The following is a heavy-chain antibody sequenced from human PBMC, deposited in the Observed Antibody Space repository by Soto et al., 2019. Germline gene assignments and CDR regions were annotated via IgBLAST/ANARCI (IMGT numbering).Heavy chain of an antibody. V-gene: IGHV3-23*01. CDR3: TKFGASGSYFQFDP. D-gene: IGHD3-10*01. CDR2: VSGTGSRT. CDR1: GFPFINFA. J-gene: IGHJ5*02. Sequence: PGGSLRLSCAASGFPFINFAMSWVRQCPGKGLEWVSAVSGTGSRTWYADSVRGRFTVSRDNSKNTLYLQRNSLRDAEKDVYYCTKFGASGSYFQFDPWGPGTLVTVSS.